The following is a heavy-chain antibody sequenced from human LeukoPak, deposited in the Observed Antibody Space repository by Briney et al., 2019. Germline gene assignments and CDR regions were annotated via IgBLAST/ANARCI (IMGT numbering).Heavy chain of an antibody. D-gene: IGHD6-19*01. Sequence: PGGSLRLSCAASGFTFSSYGMHWVRQAPGKGLEWVAVIWYDGSNKYYADSVKGRFTISRDNSKNTLYLQMNSLRAEDTAVYYCAREDSSGWYYSDYWGQGTLVTVSS. V-gene: IGHV3-33*01. J-gene: IGHJ4*02. CDR1: GFTFSSYG. CDR3: AREDSSGWYYSDY. CDR2: IWYDGSNK.